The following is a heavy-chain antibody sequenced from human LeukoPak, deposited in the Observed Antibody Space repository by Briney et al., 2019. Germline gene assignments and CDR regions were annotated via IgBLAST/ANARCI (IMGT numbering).Heavy chain of an antibody. CDR1: GFTFSSYA. CDR2: ISYDGSNK. J-gene: IGHJ4*02. V-gene: IGHV3-30-3*01. CDR3: ARELGDFGFDY. D-gene: IGHD2-21*02. Sequence: PGGSLRLSCAASGFTFSSYAMHWVRQAPGKGLEWVAVISYDGSNKYYADSVKGRFTISRDNSKNTLYLQMNSLRAEDTAVHYCARELGDFGFDYWGQGTLVTVSS.